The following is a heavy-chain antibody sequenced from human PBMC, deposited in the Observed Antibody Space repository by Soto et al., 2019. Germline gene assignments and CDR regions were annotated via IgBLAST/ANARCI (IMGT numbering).Heavy chain of an antibody. CDR2: ISYSDGS. D-gene: IGHD2-8*01. Sequence: QLQLQESGPGLVKPSETLSLTCTVSGGSISSRGSMSGRSFYWGWMRQPPGKGLEWIASISYSDGSFYNSSLKSRLTISVDTSKNQFSLSLRSLTAADTAVYYCASHRTFWPFDYWGHGTVVTVSS. J-gene: IGHJ4*01. V-gene: IGHV4-39*01. CDR3: ASHRTFWPFDY. CDR1: GGSISSRGSMSGRSFY.